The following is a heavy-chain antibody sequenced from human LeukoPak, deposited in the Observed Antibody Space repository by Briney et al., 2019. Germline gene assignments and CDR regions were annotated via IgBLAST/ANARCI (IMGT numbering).Heavy chain of an antibody. V-gene: IGHV1-8*01. CDR2: MNPNSGNT. J-gene: IGHJ4*02. CDR3: ARGIAVAGIVDY. Sequence: GASVKVSCKASGYTFTSYDIKWVRQATGQGLEWMGWMNPNSGNTGYAQKFQGRVTMTRNTSISTAYMELSSLRSEDTAVYYCARGIAVAGIVDYWGQGTLVTVSS. D-gene: IGHD6-19*01. CDR1: GYTFTSYD.